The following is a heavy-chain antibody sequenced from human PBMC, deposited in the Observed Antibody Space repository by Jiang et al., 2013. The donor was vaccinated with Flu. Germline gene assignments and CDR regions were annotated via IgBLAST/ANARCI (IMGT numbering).Heavy chain of an antibody. CDR2: ISYDGSNK. Sequence: QLLESGGGVVQPGRSLRLSCAASGFTFSSYAMHWVRQAPGKGLEWVAVISYDGSNKYYADSVKGRFTISRDNSKNTLYLQMNSLRAEDTAVYYCARDQEESDFWSGYPLSWFDPWGQGTLVTVSS. J-gene: IGHJ5*02. CDR3: ARDQEESDFWSGYPLSWFDP. V-gene: IGHV3-30*04. CDR1: GFTFSSYA. D-gene: IGHD3-3*01.